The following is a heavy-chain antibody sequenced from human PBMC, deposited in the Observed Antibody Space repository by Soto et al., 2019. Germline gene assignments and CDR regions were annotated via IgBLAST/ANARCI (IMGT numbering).Heavy chain of an antibody. D-gene: IGHD4-17*01. CDR2: IYYSRST. CDR3: ARSTGYGDSYFDY. Sequence: QVQLQESGPGLVKPSETLSLTCTVSGGSISTYYWNWIRQPPGKGLEWIGYIYYSRSTNYNPSLKRRCSISGDTSKNQLSLKLSSVTAADTAVYYCARSTGYGDSYFDYWGQGTLVTVSS. V-gene: IGHV4-59*01. J-gene: IGHJ4*02. CDR1: GGSISTYY.